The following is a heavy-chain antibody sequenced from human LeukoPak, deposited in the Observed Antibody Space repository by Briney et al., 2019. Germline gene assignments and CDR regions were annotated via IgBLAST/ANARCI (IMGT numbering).Heavy chain of an antibody. D-gene: IGHD1-26*01. CDR2: ISSSSDTI. V-gene: IGHV3-48*04. CDR3: AKTMGAIDHDC. J-gene: IGHJ4*02. CDR1: GFTFSSYS. Sequence: PGGSLRLSCAASGFTFSSYSMTWVRQGPGKGLEWVSYISSSSDTIYYADSVKGRFTISRDNAKNTVYLQMNSLRAEDTAVYYCAKTMGAIDHDCWGQGTLVTVSS.